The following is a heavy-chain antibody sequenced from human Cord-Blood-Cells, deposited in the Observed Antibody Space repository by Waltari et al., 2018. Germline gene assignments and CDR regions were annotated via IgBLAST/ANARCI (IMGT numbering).Heavy chain of an antibody. V-gene: IGHV4-39*01. CDR3: AKYSSGWYWYFDL. J-gene: IGHJ2*01. Sequence: QLQLQESGPGLVKPSETLSLTCTVSGGSISSSSYYWGWIRQPPGKGLEWIGSIYYSGSTYYNPSLKSGVTISVDTSKNQFSLKLSSVTAADTAVYYCAKYSSGWYWYFDLWGRGTLVTVSS. CDR2: IYYSGST. D-gene: IGHD6-19*01. CDR1: GGSISSSSYY.